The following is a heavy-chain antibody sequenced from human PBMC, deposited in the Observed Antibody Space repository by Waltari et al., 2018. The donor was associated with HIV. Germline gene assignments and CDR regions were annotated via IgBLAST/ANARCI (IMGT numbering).Heavy chain of an antibody. Sequence: QVRLQQWGAGLLKPSETLSLTCAVYGGSFRDYYWAWIRQAPGKGLEWIGEINHSGTTIDIASLRSRVNMSINTFKNQFSLRMSSLSAADTAIYYCAGRRLDPLIPNNCFDFWGQGTLVIVSS. V-gene: IGHV4-34*01. D-gene: IGHD2-2*02. CDR1: GGSFRDYY. J-gene: IGHJ5*01. CDR3: AGRRLDPLIPNNCFDF. CDR2: INHSGTT.